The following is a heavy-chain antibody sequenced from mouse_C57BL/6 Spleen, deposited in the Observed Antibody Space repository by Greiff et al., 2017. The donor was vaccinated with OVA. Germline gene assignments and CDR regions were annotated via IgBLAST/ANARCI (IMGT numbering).Heavy chain of an antibody. CDR3: TGPWAPYAMDY. CDR2: IRLKSDNYAT. J-gene: IGHJ4*01. V-gene: IGHV6-3*01. CDR1: GFTFSNYW. Sequence: DVKLVESGGGLVQPGGSMKLSCVASGFTFSNYWMNWVRQSPEKGLEWVAQIRLKSDNYATHYAESVKGRFTISRDDSKSSVYLQMNNLRAEDTGIYYCTGPWAPYAMDYWGQGTSVTVSS. D-gene: IGHD3-1*01.